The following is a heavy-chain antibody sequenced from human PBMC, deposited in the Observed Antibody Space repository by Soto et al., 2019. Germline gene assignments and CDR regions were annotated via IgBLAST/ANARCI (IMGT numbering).Heavy chain of an antibody. J-gene: IGHJ4*02. D-gene: IGHD1-20*01. V-gene: IGHV3-23*01. CDR2: TGATGRTT. CDR1: GFTFSIYA. Sequence: PGGSLRLSCAASGFTFSIYAMTWARQAPGKGLEWVSTTGATGRTTYYADSVKGRFTVSRDNSKNTLDLQMSNLRAEDTAVYYCATVHNTSRSFDYWGQGTLVTVSS. CDR3: ATVHNTSRSFDY.